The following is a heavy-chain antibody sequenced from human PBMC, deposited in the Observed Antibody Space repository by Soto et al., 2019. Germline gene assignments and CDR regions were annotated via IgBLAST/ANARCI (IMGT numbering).Heavy chain of an antibody. CDR1: GYTLTSYA. V-gene: IGHV1-3*01. D-gene: IGHD5-12*01. Sequence: ASVKVSCKASGYTLTSYAMHWVRQAPGQRLEWMGWINAGNGNTKYSQKFQGRVTITRDTSASTAYMELSSLRSEDTAVYYCARDSVAASGYDYWGQGTLVTVSS. J-gene: IGHJ4*02. CDR2: INAGNGNT. CDR3: ARDSVAASGYDY.